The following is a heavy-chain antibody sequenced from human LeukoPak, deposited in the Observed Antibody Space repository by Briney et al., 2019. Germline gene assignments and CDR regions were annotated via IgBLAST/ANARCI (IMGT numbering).Heavy chain of an antibody. J-gene: IGHJ4*02. V-gene: IGHV3-9*03. CDR1: GFTFDDYA. D-gene: IGHD6-19*01. CDR2: ISWNSGSI. CDR3: AKDKVGYSSGRFDY. Sequence: SLRLSCAASGFTFDDYAMHWGRQAPGKGLEWVSGISWNSGSIGYADSVKGRFTISRDNAKNSLYLQMNSLRAEDMALYYCAKDKVGYSSGRFDYWGQGTLVTVSS.